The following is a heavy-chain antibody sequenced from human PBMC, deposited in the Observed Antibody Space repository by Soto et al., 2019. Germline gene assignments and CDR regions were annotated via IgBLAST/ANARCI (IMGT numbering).Heavy chain of an antibody. CDR3: VAELDFGKLSVV. CDR2: TITLFGTT. V-gene: IGHV1-69*01. Sequence: QVQLVQSGVEVKKPGSSVRVSCKASGDTFKNSVISWVRQAPGQGLEWMGGTITLFGTTDYAQKFQVRLTITKDESTTTAYMEVSRLTSEDTAVYYCVAELDFGKLSVVWGQGTTVIVSS. J-gene: IGHJ6*02. D-gene: IGHD3-10*01. CDR1: GDTFKNSV.